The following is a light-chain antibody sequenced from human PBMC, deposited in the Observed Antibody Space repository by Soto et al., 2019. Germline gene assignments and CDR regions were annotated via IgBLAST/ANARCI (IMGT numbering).Light chain of an antibody. CDR3: QQFNSYVIT. Sequence: AIQLTQSPSSLSASVGDRVTITCRASQDITSALAWYQQKPGKAPNLLIYAASSLKSGVPSRFSGSGSGTDFTHTISSLQPEDFATYYCQQFNSYVITFGQGTRLETK. J-gene: IGKJ5*01. CDR2: AAS. V-gene: IGKV1-13*02. CDR1: QDITSA.